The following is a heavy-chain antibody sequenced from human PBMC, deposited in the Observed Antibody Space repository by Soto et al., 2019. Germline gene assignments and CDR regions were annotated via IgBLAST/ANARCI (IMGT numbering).Heavy chain of an antibody. Sequence: GSLRLSCAASGFIFGTYTMNWVRQAPGKGLEWVSSISNSGTYVTYADTVKGRFTISRDNDKNSLLLQMNSLRADDTAVYYCATARAQWLEGSRADYWGQGTLVTVSS. CDR3: ATARAQWLEGSRADY. D-gene: IGHD6-19*01. CDR2: ISNSGTYV. V-gene: IGHV3-21*06. J-gene: IGHJ4*02. CDR1: GFIFGTYT.